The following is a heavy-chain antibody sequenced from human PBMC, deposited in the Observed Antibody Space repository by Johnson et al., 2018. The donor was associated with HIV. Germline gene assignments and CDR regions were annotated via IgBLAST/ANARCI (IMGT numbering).Heavy chain of an antibody. Sequence: VQLVESGGGVVRPGGSLRLSCAGSGFIFDDYDMTWVRQAPGKGLEWVSSISGGSTYYADSRKGRFTISRDNSKNTLFLQMNSLKTEDTAVYYCARRTYCTGDSCSSGLGTFDLWGQGTMVTVSS. CDR1: GFIFDDYD. V-gene: IGHV3-38-3*01. D-gene: IGHD2-15*01. CDR2: ISGGST. CDR3: ARRTYCTGDSCSSGLGTFDL. J-gene: IGHJ3*01.